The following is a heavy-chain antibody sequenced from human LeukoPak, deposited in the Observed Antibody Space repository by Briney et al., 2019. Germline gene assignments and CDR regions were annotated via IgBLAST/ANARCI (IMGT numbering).Heavy chain of an antibody. D-gene: IGHD6-19*01. Sequence: GGSLRLSCAASGFTFSSNSMNWVRQAPGKGLEWVSSISSSSSYIYYADSVKGRFTISRDNSKNTVFLQMDSLRAEDTAVYYCAKTTAGYSSGRSPGWPIDYWGQGTLVTVSS. V-gene: IGHV3-21*04. CDR1: GFTFSSNS. CDR3: AKTTAGYSSGRSPGWPIDY. CDR2: ISSSSSYI. J-gene: IGHJ4*02.